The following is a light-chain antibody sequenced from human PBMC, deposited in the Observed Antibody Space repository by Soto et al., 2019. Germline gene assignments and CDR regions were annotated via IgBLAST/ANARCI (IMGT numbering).Light chain of an antibody. CDR3: NSYTSSGAVV. CDR2: DDT. V-gene: IGLV2-14*03. CDR1: SSDVGGYNF. Sequence: QSALTQPAYLSGSPGQSITISCTGTSSDVGGYNFVSWYQQHPGNTPKLITYDDTSRPSGVSNRFSGSKSGNAASLTISGLQAEDEALYYCNSYTSSGAVVFGGGTTLTVL. J-gene: IGLJ3*02.